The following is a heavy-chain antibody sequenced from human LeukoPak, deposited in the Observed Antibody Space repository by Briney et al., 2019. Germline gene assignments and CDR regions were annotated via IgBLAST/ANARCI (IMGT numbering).Heavy chain of an antibody. CDR3: AEDPGSVLRFLEWQFYFDY. CDR2: ISGSGGST. J-gene: IGHJ4*02. V-gene: IGHV3-23*01. CDR1: GFTFSSYA. D-gene: IGHD3-3*01. Sequence: GGSLRLSCAASGFTFSSYAMSWVRQAPGKGLEWVSAISGSGGSTYYADSVKGRFTISRDNSKNTLYLQMNSLRAEDTAVYYCAEDPGSVLRFLEWQFYFDYWGQGTLVTVSS.